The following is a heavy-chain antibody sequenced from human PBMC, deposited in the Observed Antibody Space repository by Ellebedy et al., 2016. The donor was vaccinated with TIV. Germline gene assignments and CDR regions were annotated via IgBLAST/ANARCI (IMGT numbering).Heavy chain of an antibody. V-gene: IGHV3-7*01. J-gene: IGHJ5*02. CDR2: IRQEGDEI. CDR3: ARRASYGDYAVQVNPWFDP. Sequence: GGSLRLSCAASGFNFRSYWMTWVRQAPGKGLEWVAKIRQEGDEIYYVESVKGRFTISIDNAKNSLFLQMNSLSVEDTAVYYCARRASYGDYAVQVNPWFDPWGQGTLVTVSS. D-gene: IGHD4-17*01. CDR1: GFNFRSYW.